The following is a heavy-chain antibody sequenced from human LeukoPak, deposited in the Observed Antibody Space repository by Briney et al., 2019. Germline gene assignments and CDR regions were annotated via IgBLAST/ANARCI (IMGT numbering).Heavy chain of an antibody. J-gene: IGHJ4*02. CDR1: GFTFSSYG. D-gene: IGHD5-12*01. CDR3: ARDGRNGYEDDY. CDR2: IRYDGSNK. Sequence: QTGGSLRLSCAASGFTFSSYGMHWVRQAPGKGLEWVAFIRYDGSNKYYADSVKGRFTFSRDNAKNSLYLQMNSLRAEDTAVYYCARDGRNGYEDDYWGQGTLVTVSS. V-gene: IGHV3-30*02.